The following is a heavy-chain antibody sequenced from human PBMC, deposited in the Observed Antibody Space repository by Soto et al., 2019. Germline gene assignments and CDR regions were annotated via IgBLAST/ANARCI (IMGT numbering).Heavy chain of an antibody. J-gene: IGHJ4*02. CDR3: ARRDTDYGDYDY. CDR1: GYTFTSYG. Sequence: ASVKVSCKASGYTFTSYGISWVRQAPGQGLGWMGWISAYNGNTNYAQKLQGRVTMTTDTSTSTAYMELRSLRSNDTAVYYCARRDTDYGDYDYWGQGTLVTVSS. V-gene: IGHV1-18*01. D-gene: IGHD4-17*01. CDR2: ISAYNGNT.